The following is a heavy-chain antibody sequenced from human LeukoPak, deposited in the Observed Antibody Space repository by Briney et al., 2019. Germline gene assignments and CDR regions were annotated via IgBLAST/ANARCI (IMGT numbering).Heavy chain of an antibody. CDR2: INHSGST. J-gene: IGHJ4*02. Sequence: NTSETLSLICAVYGGSFSGYYWSWIRQPPGKGLEWIGEINHSGSTNYNPSLKSRVTISVDTSKNQFSLKLSSVTAADTAVYYCARTRFSSSWRSVAGSISDYWGQGTLVTVSS. CDR3: ARTRFSSSWRSVAGSISDY. CDR1: GGSFSGYY. V-gene: IGHV4-34*01. D-gene: IGHD6-13*01.